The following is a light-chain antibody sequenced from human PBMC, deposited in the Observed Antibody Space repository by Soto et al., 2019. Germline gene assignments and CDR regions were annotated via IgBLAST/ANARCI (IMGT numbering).Light chain of an antibody. Sequence: EIVMTQSPATLSVSPGERATLSCRASQSVSSNLAWYQQKPGQAPRLLIYGASTRATGIPVRFSGSGSGTEFTLTISSLQSEDFAVYYCQKYNNWPRTFGQGTKVEIK. J-gene: IGKJ1*01. CDR3: QKYNNWPRT. CDR1: QSVSSN. V-gene: IGKV3-15*01. CDR2: GAS.